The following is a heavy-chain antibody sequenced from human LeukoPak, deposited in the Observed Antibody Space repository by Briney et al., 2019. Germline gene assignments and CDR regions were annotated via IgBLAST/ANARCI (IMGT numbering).Heavy chain of an antibody. J-gene: IGHJ4*02. V-gene: IGHV4-61*02. CDR3: ARDPARTV. CDR2: ITSGST. Sequence: PSETLSLTCTVSGGSISSGSYYWSWIRQPAGKGLEWIGRITSGSTNYNPSLKSRVTMSIDTSKNQFFLKLTSMTAADTAVYYCARDPARTVWGQGTLVTVSS. CDR1: GGSISSGSYY. D-gene: IGHD1-1*01.